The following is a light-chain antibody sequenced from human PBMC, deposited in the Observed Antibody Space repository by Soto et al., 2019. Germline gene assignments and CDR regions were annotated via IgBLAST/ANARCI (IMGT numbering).Light chain of an antibody. CDR1: QNIDHH. CDR2: AAS. Sequence: DIQMTQSPSSLSASVGDRVTITCRASQNIDHHLNWYQHKPGRAPKLLMDAASRMQSGVPSRFSGSGTGTEFTLIINSLQPEDFANYYCQQSYSTTWTFGQGTRVEVK. V-gene: IGKV1-39*01. J-gene: IGKJ1*01. CDR3: QQSYSTTWT.